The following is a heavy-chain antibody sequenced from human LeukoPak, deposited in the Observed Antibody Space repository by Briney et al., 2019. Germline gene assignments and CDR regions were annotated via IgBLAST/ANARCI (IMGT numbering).Heavy chain of an antibody. D-gene: IGHD3-22*01. V-gene: IGHV3-21*01. Sequence: GGSLRLSCAASGYTFSSYSINWVRQAPGKGLERVSSISVRSNYIYYADSVRGRFRISRDDARDSLYLQMNSLRAEDTAVYYCVRLRRNSDTSGFYYYYDFWGQGTLVTVSS. CDR3: VRLRRNSDTSGFYYYYDF. CDR2: ISVRSNYI. J-gene: IGHJ4*02. CDR1: GYTFSSYS.